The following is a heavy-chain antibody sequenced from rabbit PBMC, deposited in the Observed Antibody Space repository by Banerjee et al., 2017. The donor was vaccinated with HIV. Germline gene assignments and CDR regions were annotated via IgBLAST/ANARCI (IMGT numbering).Heavy chain of an antibody. CDR1: GFTLSSYG. J-gene: IGHJ4*01. CDR2: IDPVFGIA. Sequence: QLVESGGGLVQPGGSLKVSCKASGFTLSSYGVNWVRQAPGKGLEWIGYIDPVFGIAVYARGVNGGFTNSRDNAQNTLYLQLNSLTGADTATYFWRAGSSGSGWDLWGQGTLVTV. D-gene: IGHD1-1*01. V-gene: IGHV1S7*01. CDR3: RAGSSGSGWDL.